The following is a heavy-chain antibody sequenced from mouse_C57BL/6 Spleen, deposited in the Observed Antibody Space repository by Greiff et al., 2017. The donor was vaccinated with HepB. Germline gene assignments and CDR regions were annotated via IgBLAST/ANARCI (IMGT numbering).Heavy chain of an antibody. D-gene: IGHD1-1*01. V-gene: IGHV1-64*01. J-gene: IGHJ2*01. CDR3: ARSYYYPEDY. CDR1: GYTFTSYW. CDR2: IHPNSGST. Sequence: VKLQQPGAELVKPGASVKLSCKASGYTFTSYWMHWVKQRPGQGLEWIGMIHPNSGSTNYNEKFKSKATLTVDKSSSTAYMQLSSLTSEDSAVYYCARSYYYPEDYWGQGTTLTVSS.